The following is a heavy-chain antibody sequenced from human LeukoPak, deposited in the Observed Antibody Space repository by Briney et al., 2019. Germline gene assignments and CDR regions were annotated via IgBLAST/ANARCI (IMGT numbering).Heavy chain of an antibody. J-gene: IGHJ6*04. D-gene: IGHD3-10*02. CDR1: GFTFSSYN. CDR3: AELGITMIGGV. V-gene: IGHV3-48*03. Sequence: GGSLRLSCAASGFTFSSYNMNWVRQAPGKRLEWVSYISSSGSTIYYADSVKGRFTISRDNAKNSLYLQMNSLRAEDTAVYYCAELGITMIGGVWGKGTTVTISS. CDR2: ISSSGSTI.